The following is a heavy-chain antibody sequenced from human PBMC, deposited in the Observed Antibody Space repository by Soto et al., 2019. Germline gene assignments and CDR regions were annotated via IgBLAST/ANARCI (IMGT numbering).Heavy chain of an antibody. Sequence: ECLKSSGRGSGYSLTSYWINWVRQRPGKGLEWMGIIYPGDSDTRYSPSFQGQVTISADKSISTAYLQWRSLKASDTAMYYCARHHGSPGSYFGMDVWGQGTTVTVYS. J-gene: IGHJ6*02. V-gene: IGHV5-51*01. CDR2: IYPGDSDT. CDR3: ARHHGSPGSYFGMDV. CDR1: GYSLTSYW. D-gene: IGHD6-13*01.